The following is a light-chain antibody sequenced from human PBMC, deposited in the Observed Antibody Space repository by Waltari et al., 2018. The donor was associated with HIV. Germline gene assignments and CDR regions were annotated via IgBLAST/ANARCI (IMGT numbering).Light chain of an antibody. J-gene: IGLJ2*01. V-gene: IGLV2-23*02. CDR2: EVS. CDR1: SSDVGSYNL. CDR3: SSYARSGIP. Sequence: QSALTQPVSVSRSFGQSITISYTGTSSDVGSYNLVSCYQYHPGNAPKLIIYEVSKRPSGVSSRFSGSKAGKTASQTVSGVQAEDEANDYCSSYARSGIPFGGGTRLTVL.